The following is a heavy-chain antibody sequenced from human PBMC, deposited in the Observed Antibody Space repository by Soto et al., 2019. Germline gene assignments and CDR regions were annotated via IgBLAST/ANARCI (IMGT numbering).Heavy chain of an antibody. D-gene: IGHD4-17*01. CDR1: GYTFTGYY. Sequence: ASVKVSCKASGYTFTGYYMHWVRQAPGQGLEWMGWINPNSGGTNYAQKFQGWVTMTRDTSISTAYMELSRLRSDDTAVYYCARQKVTRLGAFDIWGQGTLVTLSS. CDR2: INPNSGGT. V-gene: IGHV1-2*04. J-gene: IGHJ3*02. CDR3: ARQKVTRLGAFDI.